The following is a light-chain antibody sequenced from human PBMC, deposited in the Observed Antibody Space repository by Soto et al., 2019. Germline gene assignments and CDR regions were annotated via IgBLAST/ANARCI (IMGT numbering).Light chain of an antibody. CDR3: QQDGSSPLT. Sequence: EIVLTQSPGTLSLSPGERATLSCRASQSVSSSYLAWYQQKPGQAPRLLIYGASSRATGIPDRFSGSGSGTDFTLTISRLEPEDFAVYYCQQDGSSPLTGGAGT. V-gene: IGKV3-20*01. J-gene: IGKJ4*01. CDR1: QSVSSSY. CDR2: GAS.